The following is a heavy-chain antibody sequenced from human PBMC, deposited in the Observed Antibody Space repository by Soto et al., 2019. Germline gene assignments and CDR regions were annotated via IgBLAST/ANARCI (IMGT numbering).Heavy chain of an antibody. CDR1: GFTFSTYS. J-gene: IGHJ6*02. CDR3: ARRYGYSLRTPSYYYAMAL. D-gene: IGHD5-18*01. Sequence: HPGGSLRLSCAASGFTFSTYSMNWVRQAPGKGLEWVSYISSSSSTIFYTDSVKGRFTVSRDNAKNSLYLQMNSLRAEDTAVYYCARRYGYSLRTPSYYYAMALCGPRTTATVPS. V-gene: IGHV3-48*01. CDR2: ISSSSSTI.